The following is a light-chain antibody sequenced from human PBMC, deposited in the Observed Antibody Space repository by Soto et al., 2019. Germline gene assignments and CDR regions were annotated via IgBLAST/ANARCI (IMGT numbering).Light chain of an antibody. Sequence: QSALTQPRSLSGSPGQSVTISCTGTSSDVGGCNYVSWYQQHPGKAPKLMIYDVSERPSGVPDRFSGSKSGNTASLTISGLQAEDEADYYCCSYGGSFYVFGTGTKVTVL. V-gene: IGLV2-11*01. CDR2: DVS. CDR3: CSYGGSFYV. J-gene: IGLJ1*01. CDR1: SSDVGGCNY.